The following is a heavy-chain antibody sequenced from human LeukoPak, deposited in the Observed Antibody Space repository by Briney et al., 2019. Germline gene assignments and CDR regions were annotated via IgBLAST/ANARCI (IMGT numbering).Heavy chain of an antibody. Sequence: GGSLRLSCAASGFTFSSYAMSWVRQAPGKGLEWVSAISGSGGSTYYADSVKGRFTISRDNSKNTLYLQMNSLRAEDTAVYYCAKVKEYYDSSGSDYFDYWGQGTLVTVSS. CDR2: ISGSGGST. CDR1: GFTFSSYA. D-gene: IGHD3-22*01. V-gene: IGHV3-23*01. CDR3: AKVKEYYDSSGSDYFDY. J-gene: IGHJ4*02.